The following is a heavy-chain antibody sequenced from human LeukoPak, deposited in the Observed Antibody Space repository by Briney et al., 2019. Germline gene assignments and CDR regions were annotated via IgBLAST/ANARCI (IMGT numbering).Heavy chain of an antibody. CDR1: GYTFTSYD. J-gene: IGHJ6*02. V-gene: IGHV1-8*01. CDR2: MNPNSGNT. Sequence: ASVKVSCKASGYTFTSYDINWVRQATGQGLEWMGWMNPNSGNTGYAQKCQGRVTMTRNTSISTAYMELSSLRSEDTAVYYCARGGGSYYYYYYGMDVWGQGTTVTVSS. CDR3: ARGGGSYYYYYYGMDV. D-gene: IGHD4-23*01.